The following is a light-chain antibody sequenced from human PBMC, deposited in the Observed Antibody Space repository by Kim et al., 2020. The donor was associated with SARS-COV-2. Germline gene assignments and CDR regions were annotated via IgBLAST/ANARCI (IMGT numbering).Light chain of an antibody. V-gene: IGKV3-15*01. CDR3: QKYKDWPLS. CDR2: SAS. J-gene: IGKJ4*01. CDR1: QNINHN. Sequence: SPREGATLSCRSSQNINHNLVWYQQRTRRAPTHLFCSASTAPTGIHARFSGSVSETEFPLHISSLHCEDLSLFYCQKYKDWPLSFGGGTTVDSK.